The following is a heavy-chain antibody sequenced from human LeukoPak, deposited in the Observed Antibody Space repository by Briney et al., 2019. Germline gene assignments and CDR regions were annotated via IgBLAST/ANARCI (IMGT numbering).Heavy chain of an antibody. CDR2: IYTSGST. Sequence: SETLSLTCAVSGGSISSGSYYWSWIRQPAGKGLEWIGRIYTSGSTNYNPSLKSRVTISVDTSKNQFSLKLSSVTAADTAVYYCARYPSEYYDFWSGYYDDAFDIWGQGTMVTVSS. V-gene: IGHV4-61*02. J-gene: IGHJ3*02. CDR3: ARYPSEYYDFWSGYYDDAFDI. CDR1: GGSISSGSYY. D-gene: IGHD3-3*01.